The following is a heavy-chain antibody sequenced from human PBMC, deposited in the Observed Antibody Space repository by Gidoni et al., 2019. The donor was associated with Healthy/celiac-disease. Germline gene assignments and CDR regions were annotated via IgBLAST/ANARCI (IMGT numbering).Heavy chain of an antibody. J-gene: IGHJ1*01. CDR3: ATFVKTYSGSYQEDWIRFQH. CDR1: GYTFTSYG. V-gene: IGHV1-18*04. D-gene: IGHD1-26*01. CDR2: LSAYNGNT. Sequence: QVQLVQSGAEVKKPGASVQVSCKASGYTFTSYGTSWVRHAPGQGPEWMGWLSAYNGNTNYAQKLQGRVTMTTDTSTSTAYMGLRSLRSDDTAVYYCATFVKTYSGSYQEDWIRFQHWGQGTLVTVSS.